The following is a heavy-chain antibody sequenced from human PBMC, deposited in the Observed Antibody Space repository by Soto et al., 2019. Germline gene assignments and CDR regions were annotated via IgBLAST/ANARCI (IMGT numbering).Heavy chain of an antibody. Sequence: ASVKVSCKASGYTFSGFYMHWVRQAPGQGLEWMGWINPNSGGTESAEKFQGRVTMTRDTSISTAYMELSRLTSDDTAVYYCASAAVTGTAGLDFWGQGTQVTVS. J-gene: IGHJ4*02. CDR2: INPNSGGT. V-gene: IGHV1-2*02. CDR1: GYTFSGFY. CDR3: ASAAVTGTAGLDF. D-gene: IGHD6-19*01.